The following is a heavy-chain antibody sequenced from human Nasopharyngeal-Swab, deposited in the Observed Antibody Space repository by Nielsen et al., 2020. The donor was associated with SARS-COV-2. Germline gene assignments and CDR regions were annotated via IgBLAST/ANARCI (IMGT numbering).Heavy chain of an antibody. D-gene: IGHD3-22*01. Sequence: GGSLRLSCAASGLTFISYWMSWVRQAPGKGLEWVANIKQDGSEKDYVDSVKGRFTISRDNAKNSLYLQMNSLRAEDTAVYYCAREVVTMIVVTHYYYGMDVWGQGTTVTVSS. CDR1: GLTFISYW. J-gene: IGHJ6*02. V-gene: IGHV3-7*01. CDR2: IKQDGSEK. CDR3: AREVVTMIVVTHYYYGMDV.